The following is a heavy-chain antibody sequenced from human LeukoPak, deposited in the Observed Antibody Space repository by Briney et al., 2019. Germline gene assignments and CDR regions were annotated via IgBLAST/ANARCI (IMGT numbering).Heavy chain of an antibody. CDR1: GYSSPSYW. V-gene: IGHV5-51*01. Sequence: GESLKISCKGSGYSSPSYWIGWVRQMPGKGLEWMGIIYPGDSDTSYSPSFQGQVTISADKSISTAYLQWSSLKASDTAMYYCASALYCTNGVCFFNYWGQGTLVTVSS. D-gene: IGHD2-8*01. J-gene: IGHJ4*02. CDR2: IYPGDSDT. CDR3: ASALYCTNGVCFFNY.